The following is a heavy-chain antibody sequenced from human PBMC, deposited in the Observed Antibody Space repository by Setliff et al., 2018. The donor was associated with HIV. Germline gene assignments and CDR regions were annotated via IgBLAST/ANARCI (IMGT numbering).Heavy chain of an antibody. CDR2: VSGSGTAT. D-gene: IGHD1-26*01. Sequence: PGGSLRLSCGASGFTFSSFAMNWVRHAPGKGLEWVSAVSGSGTATEYADSVKGRFTISRDSSKNTLYLQMNSLKAEDAAVYYCARLRANRGLGTAYFDSWGQGTLVTVSS. J-gene: IGHJ4*02. CDR3: ARLRANRGLGTAYFDS. CDR1: GFTFSSFA. V-gene: IGHV3-23*01.